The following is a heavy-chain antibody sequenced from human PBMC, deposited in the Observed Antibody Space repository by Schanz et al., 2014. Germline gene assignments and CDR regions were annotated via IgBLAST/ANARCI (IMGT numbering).Heavy chain of an antibody. J-gene: IGHJ4*02. Sequence: QLQLQESGPGLVKPSETLSLTCTVSGGSISSSSYYWGWIRQTSGKGLEWIGSIYYRGNTYYNPSLKSRVTISGDTSKNQFSLKLSSVTAAETAVYYCATGGYSMTRWGQGTLVTVSS. CDR1: GGSISSSSYY. V-gene: IGHV4-39*01. D-gene: IGHD6-13*01. CDR2: IYYRGNT. CDR3: ATGGYSMTR.